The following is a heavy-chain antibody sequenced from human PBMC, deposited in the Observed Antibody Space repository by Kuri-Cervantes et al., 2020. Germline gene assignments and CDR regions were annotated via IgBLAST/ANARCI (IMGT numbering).Heavy chain of an antibody. CDR3: AAQGGIVVVPAATYQTNYGMDV. CDR1: GYTFTSYD. Sequence: ASVKVSCKASGYTFTSYDINWVRQATGQGLEWMGWMNPNSGNTGYAQKFQGRVTITADESTSTAYMELSSLRSEDTAVYYCAAQGGIVVVPAATYQTNYGMDVWGQGTTVTVSS. V-gene: IGHV1-8*01. J-gene: IGHJ6*02. D-gene: IGHD2-2*01. CDR2: MNPNSGNT.